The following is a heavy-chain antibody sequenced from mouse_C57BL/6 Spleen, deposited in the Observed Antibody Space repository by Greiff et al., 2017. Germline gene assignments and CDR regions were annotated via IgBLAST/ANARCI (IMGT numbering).Heavy chain of an antibody. CDR2: INYDGSST. J-gene: IGHJ4*01. CDR1: GFTFSDYY. V-gene: IGHV5-16*01. Sequence: EVQRVESEGGLVQPGSSMKLSCTASGFTFSDYYMAWVRQVPEKGLEWVANINYDGSSTYYLDSLKSRFIISRDNAKNILYLQMRSRKSEDTATYYCARAGGYYDYAMDYWGQGTSVTVSS. CDR3: ARAGGYYDYAMDY. D-gene: IGHD2-3*01.